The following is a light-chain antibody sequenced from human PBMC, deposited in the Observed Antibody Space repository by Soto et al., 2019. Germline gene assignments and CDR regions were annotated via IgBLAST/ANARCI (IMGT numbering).Light chain of an antibody. J-gene: IGKJ1*01. V-gene: IGKV2-24*01. CDR1: QSLVHIDGNTY. Sequence: DIVMTQTPLSSPVTLGQPASISCRSSQSLVHIDGNTYLSWLQQRPGQPPRLLIYQISKRFSGVPDRFSGSGAGTDFTLNISRVEAEDVGIYYCMQATQLRTFGQGTKVEIK. CDR2: QIS. CDR3: MQATQLRT.